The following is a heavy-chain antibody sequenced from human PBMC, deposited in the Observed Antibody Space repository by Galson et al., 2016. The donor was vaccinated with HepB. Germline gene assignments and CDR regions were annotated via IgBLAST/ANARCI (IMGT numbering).Heavy chain of an antibody. CDR2: IYYSGST. D-gene: IGHD3-3*01. Sequence: SETLSLTCTVSGGSISSSIYYWGWIRQPPGKGLEWIGSIYYSGSTHYNPSLKSRVTISVDTSKNQFSLKLSSVTAADTAVYYCARQSGHDFWSGSTQPNWFDPWGQGTLVTVSS. CDR1: GGSISSSIYY. CDR3: ARQSGHDFWSGSTQPNWFDP. J-gene: IGHJ5*02. V-gene: IGHV4-39*01.